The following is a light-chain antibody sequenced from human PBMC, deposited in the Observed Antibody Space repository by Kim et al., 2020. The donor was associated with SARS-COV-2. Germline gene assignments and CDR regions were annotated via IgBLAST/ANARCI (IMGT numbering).Light chain of an antibody. Sequence: EIVMTQSPATLSVSPGERVTLSCRAGQSVGGDVAWYQLRPGQSPRLLIYRASTGATGIPVRFRGSGFGTEFTLTITSLQSEDSAVYYCQQYSLWPLTFGGGTKVDIK. CDR2: RAS. CDR3: QQYSLWPLT. CDR1: QSVGGD. V-gene: IGKV3-15*01. J-gene: IGKJ4*01.